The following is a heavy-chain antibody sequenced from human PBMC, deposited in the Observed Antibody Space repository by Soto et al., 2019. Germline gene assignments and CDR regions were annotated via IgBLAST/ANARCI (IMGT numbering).Heavy chain of an antibody. Sequence: VQVVQSGAEVKSPGSSVKISCKPSGGSLSNYALSWVRQAPGQGLEWMGGIIPVSGTTKYAQKFEGRLMMTADESTTTAYMELSGQRYEDTAIFYCARGGRWDSLPSASATFDYWGQGTLVTVSS. D-gene: IGHD1-26*01. CDR3: ARGGRWDSLPSASATFDY. V-gene: IGHV1-69*12. J-gene: IGHJ4*02. CDR2: IIPVSGTT. CDR1: GGSLSNYA.